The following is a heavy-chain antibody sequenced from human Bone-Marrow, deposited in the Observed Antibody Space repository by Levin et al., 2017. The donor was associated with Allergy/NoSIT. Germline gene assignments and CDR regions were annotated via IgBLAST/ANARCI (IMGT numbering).Heavy chain of an antibody. CDR3: ASRIVGATWGCY. J-gene: IGHJ4*02. Sequence: PGGSLRLSCAASGFTFSSYAMSWVRQAPGKGLEWVSAISGSGGSTYYADSVKGRFTISRDNSKNTLYLQMNSLRAEDTAVYYCASRIVGATWGCYWGQGTLVTVSS. CDR2: ISGSGGST. D-gene: IGHD1-26*01. V-gene: IGHV3-23*01. CDR1: GFTFSSYA.